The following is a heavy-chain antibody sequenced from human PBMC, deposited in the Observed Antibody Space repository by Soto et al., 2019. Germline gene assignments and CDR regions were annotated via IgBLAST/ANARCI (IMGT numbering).Heavy chain of an antibody. D-gene: IGHD3-9*01. Sequence: ASVKVSCKASGYTFTSYGISWVRQAPGQGLEWMGWISAYNGNTNYAQKLQGRVTMTTDTSTSTAYMELRSLRSDDTAVYYCASSPSWDILTPTYFDYWGKGTLVTVSS. CDR1: GYTFTSYG. J-gene: IGHJ4*02. V-gene: IGHV1-18*01. CDR2: ISAYNGNT. CDR3: ASSPSWDILTPTYFDY.